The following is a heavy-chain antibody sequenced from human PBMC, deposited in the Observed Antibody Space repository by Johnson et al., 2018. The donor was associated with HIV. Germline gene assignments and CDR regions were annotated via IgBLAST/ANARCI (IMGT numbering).Heavy chain of an antibody. V-gene: IGHV3-33*06. CDR3: AKVLVGAKALHV. D-gene: IGHD1-26*01. Sequence: QVQLVEPGGGLVQPGKSLRLSCAASGFTFSSYGMHWVRQAPGKGLEWVAVIWYDGSNKYYADSVKGRFTISRDNSKNTLYLQMNSLRAEDTAVYYCAKVLVGAKALHVWGQGTTVSVSS. J-gene: IGHJ3*01. CDR2: IWYDGSNK. CDR1: GFTFSSYG.